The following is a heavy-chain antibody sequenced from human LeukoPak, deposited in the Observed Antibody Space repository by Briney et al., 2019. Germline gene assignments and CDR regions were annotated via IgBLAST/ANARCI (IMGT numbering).Heavy chain of an antibody. CDR3: VRDRTLGVRDGFILA. Sequence: GGSLRLSCAASGFTFSAYNTIWVRQAPGKGLEWLSYISGSSSAIYYADSVQGRFTISRDNAKNSLSLQMSSLRVEDTAVYYCVRDRTLGVRDGFILAWGQGTLVTVSS. D-gene: IGHD5-24*01. J-gene: IGHJ5*02. V-gene: IGHV3-48*01. CDR2: ISGSSSAI. CDR1: GFTFSAYN.